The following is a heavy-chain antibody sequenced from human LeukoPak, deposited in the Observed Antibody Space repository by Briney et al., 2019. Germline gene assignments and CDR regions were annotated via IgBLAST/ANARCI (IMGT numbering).Heavy chain of an antibody. D-gene: IGHD2-2*01. CDR2: INHSGST. J-gene: IGHJ5*02. V-gene: IGHV4-34*01. CDR3: ARDAHRASTSSYLARVVWFDP. Sequence: SETLSLTCAVYGGSFSGYYWSWIRQPPGKGLEWIGEINHSGSTNYNPSLKSRVTISVDTSKNQFSLKLSSVTAADTAVYYCARDAHRASTSSYLARVVWFDPWGQGTLVTVSS. CDR1: GGSFSGYY.